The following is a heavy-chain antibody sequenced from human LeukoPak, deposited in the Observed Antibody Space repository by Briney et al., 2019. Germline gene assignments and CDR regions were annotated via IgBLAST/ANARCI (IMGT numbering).Heavy chain of an antibody. CDR1: GGSIGSSSYY. J-gene: IGHJ4*02. Sequence: SETLSLTCTVSGGSIGSSSYYWGWIRQPPGKGLEWIGSIYYSGDTYYNPSLKSRVTLSVDTSRNQFSLKLSSVTAADTAVYYCASSITIFGVVHPYPIWGQGTLVTVSS. V-gene: IGHV4-39*07. D-gene: IGHD3-3*01. CDR2: IYYSGDT. CDR3: ASSITIFGVVHPYPI.